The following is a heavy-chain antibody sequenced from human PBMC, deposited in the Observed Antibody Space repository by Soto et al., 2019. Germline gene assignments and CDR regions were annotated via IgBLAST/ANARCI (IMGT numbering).Heavy chain of an antibody. Sequence: SVKVSCKASGGTFSSYAISWVRQAPGQRLEWMGGIIPISGTANYAQKFQGRVTITADESTSTAYMELSSLRSEDTAVYYCARSQGSSTSLEIYYYYYYGMDVWGQGTTVTVSS. CDR1: GGTFSSYA. J-gene: IGHJ6*02. CDR3: ARSQGSSTSLEIYYYYYYGMDV. V-gene: IGHV1-69*13. D-gene: IGHD2-2*01. CDR2: IIPISGTA.